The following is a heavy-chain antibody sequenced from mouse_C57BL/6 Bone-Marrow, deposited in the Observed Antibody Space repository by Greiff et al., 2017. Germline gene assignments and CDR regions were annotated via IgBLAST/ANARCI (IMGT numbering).Heavy chain of an antibody. CDR1: GFTFSSYG. D-gene: IGHD1-1*01. CDR3: ASNYYGSSYDY. CDR2: ISSGGSYT. J-gene: IGHJ2*01. V-gene: IGHV5-6*01. Sequence: EVKLVESGGDLVKPGGSLKLSCAASGFTFSSYGMSWVRQTPDKRLEWVATISSGGSYTYYPDSVKGRFTISRDNAKNTLYLQMSILKSEDTAMYYCASNYYGSSYDYWGQGTTLTVSS.